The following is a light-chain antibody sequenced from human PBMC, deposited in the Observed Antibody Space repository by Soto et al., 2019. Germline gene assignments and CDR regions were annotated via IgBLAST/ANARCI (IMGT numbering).Light chain of an antibody. Sequence: EIVMTQSPATLSVSPGERATLSCRASQSVSSNLAWYQQKPGQAPRRLIYGASTRATGFPARFSGSGSGTEFTLTISSLQSEDFAVYYCQQYNNWPPANTFGQGTKLEIK. CDR2: GAS. CDR1: QSVSSN. CDR3: QQYNNWPPANT. J-gene: IGKJ2*01. V-gene: IGKV3-15*01.